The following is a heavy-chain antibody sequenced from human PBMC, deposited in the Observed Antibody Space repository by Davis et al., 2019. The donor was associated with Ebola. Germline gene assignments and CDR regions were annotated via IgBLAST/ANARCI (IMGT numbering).Heavy chain of an antibody. CDR1: GGSFSGYY. J-gene: IGHJ6*02. CDR2: INHSGST. CDR3: ARDASEGDYLFYYYYGMDV. D-gene: IGHD4-17*01. Sequence: SETLSLTCAVYGGSFSGYYWSWIRQPPGKGLEWIGEINHSGSTNYNPSLKSRVTISVDTSKNQFSLKLSSVTAADTAVYYCARDASEGDYLFYYYYGMDVWGQGTTVTVSS. V-gene: IGHV4-34*01.